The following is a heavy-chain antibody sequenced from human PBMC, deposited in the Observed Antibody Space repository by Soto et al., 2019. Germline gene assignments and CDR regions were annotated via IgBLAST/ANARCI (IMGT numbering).Heavy chain of an antibody. D-gene: IGHD1-26*01. Sequence: EVQLVESGGGLVEPGGSLRRSCAASGFNFINAWMHWVRQAPGKGLEWVGRIKSKTDGGTTDYAAPVKGRFIISRDDSKNTLYLQINSLKMEDTAVYYCSALGVWGQGTTVTVSS. J-gene: IGHJ6*02. CDR3: SALGV. CDR1: GFNFINAW. V-gene: IGHV3-15*07. CDR2: IKSKTDGGTT.